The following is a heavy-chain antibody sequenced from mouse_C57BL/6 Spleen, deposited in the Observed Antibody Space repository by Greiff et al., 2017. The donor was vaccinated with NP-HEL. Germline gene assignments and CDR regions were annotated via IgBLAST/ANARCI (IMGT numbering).Heavy chain of an antibody. CDR1: GYSFTGYF. CDR2: INPYNGDT. V-gene: IGHV1-20*01. Sequence: VQLNESGPELVKPGDSVKISCKASGYSFTGYFMNWVMQSHGKSLEWIGRINPYNGDTFYNQKFKGKATLTVDKSSSTAHMELRSLTSEDSAVYYCARLGVYYGSSYWYFDVWGTGTTVTVSS. D-gene: IGHD1-1*01. J-gene: IGHJ1*03. CDR3: ARLGVYYGSSYWYFDV.